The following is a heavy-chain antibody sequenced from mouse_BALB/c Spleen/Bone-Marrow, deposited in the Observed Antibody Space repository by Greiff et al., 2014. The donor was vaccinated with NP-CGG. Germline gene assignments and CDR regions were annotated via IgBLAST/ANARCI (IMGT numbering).Heavy chain of an antibody. CDR3: ARYVTATYWFAY. CDR1: GYTFTSYW. Sequence: QVQLQQSGAELVKPGASVKLSCKASGYTFTSYWMHWVKQRPGQGLEWIGEINPSNGRTNYNEKFKSKATLTVDKSSSTAYMQLSSLTSEDSAVYYCARYVTATYWFAYWGQGTLVTVSA. J-gene: IGHJ3*01. D-gene: IGHD1-2*01. V-gene: IGHV1S81*02. CDR2: INPSNGRT.